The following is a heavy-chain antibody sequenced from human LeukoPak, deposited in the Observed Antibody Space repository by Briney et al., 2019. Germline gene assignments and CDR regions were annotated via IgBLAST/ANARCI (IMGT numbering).Heavy chain of an antibody. CDR1: GGSLSSHY. J-gene: IGHJ4*02. CDR3: ARGVYIAAAQYGY. Sequence: ASETLSLACTVSGGSLSSHYWSWIRQPPGKGLEWIGYIYYSGTTNYNPSLKSRVTISVDTSKNQFSLKLSSVTAADTAVYYCARGVYIAAAQYGYWGQGTLVTASS. CDR2: IYYSGTT. D-gene: IGHD6-13*01. V-gene: IGHV4-59*11.